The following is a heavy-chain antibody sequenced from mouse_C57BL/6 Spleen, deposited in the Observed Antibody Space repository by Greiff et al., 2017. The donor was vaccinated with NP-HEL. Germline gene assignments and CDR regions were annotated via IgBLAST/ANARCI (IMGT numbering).Heavy chain of an antibody. CDR1: GYAFSSSW. CDR2: IYPGDGDT. V-gene: IGHV1-82*01. CDR3: ARDGYDPYYFDY. J-gene: IGHJ2*01. D-gene: IGHD2-2*01. Sequence: VKLQESGPELVKPGASVKISCKASGYAFSSSWMNWVKQRPGKGLEWIGRIYPGDGDTNYNGKFKGKATLTADKSSSTAYMQLSSLTSEDSAVYFCARDGYDPYYFDYWGQGTTLTVSS.